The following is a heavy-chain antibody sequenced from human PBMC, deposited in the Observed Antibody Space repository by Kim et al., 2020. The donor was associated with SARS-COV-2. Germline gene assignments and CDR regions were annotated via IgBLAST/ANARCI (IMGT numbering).Heavy chain of an antibody. Sequence: GKGNTRYSQKFQGRVTFTTDTSASTAYMELSFLRSEDSAVYYCLGGFYFDYWGQGTLVTVSS. D-gene: IGHD3-16*01. V-gene: IGHV1-3*01. J-gene: IGHJ4*02. CDR3: LGGFYFDY. CDR2: GKGNT.